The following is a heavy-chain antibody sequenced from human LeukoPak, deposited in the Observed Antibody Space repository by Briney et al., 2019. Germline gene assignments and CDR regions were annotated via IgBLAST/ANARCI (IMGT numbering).Heavy chain of an antibody. V-gene: IGHV3-7*01. D-gene: IGHD6-19*01. J-gene: IGHJ4*02. CDR1: GLIFSKYW. CDR2: IKPDGSEK. Sequence: GGSLRLSCAASGLIFSKYWMTWVRQAPGKGLERVASIKPDGSEKYYLDSVKGRFTISRDNARDSLYLQMNSLRDDDTSVYFCARDASALYWGRGTLVTVSS. CDR3: ARDASALY.